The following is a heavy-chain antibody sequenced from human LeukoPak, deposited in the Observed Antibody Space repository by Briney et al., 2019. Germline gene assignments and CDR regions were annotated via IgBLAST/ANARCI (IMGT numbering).Heavy chain of an antibody. V-gene: IGHV3-30-3*01. CDR2: ISYAGGNE. CDR1: GFTFSHYP. CDR3: ATYSSLNRREFQY. Sequence: TGGSLRLSCAASGFTFSHYPMHWARQAPGKGLEWAAVISYAGGNEYYADSVKGRFTISRDNAKNSLYLQMNSLRAEDTAVYYCATYSSLNRREFQYWGQGTLLTVSS. D-gene: IGHD3-22*01. J-gene: IGHJ1*01.